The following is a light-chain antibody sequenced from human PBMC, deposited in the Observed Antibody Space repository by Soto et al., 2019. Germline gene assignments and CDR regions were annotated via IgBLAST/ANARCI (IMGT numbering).Light chain of an antibody. CDR3: EQHDNSVYI. Sequence: ESVLTQSPGTLSLSPGERATLSCRASQTIIGNYLAWYQQKPGQAPRLLIYGASNRATGVPDRFSGSYSGTDFSLAITRLEPEDFAVYYCEQHDNSVYILGQGTRREIK. J-gene: IGKJ2*01. CDR1: QTIIGNY. V-gene: IGKV3-20*01. CDR2: GAS.